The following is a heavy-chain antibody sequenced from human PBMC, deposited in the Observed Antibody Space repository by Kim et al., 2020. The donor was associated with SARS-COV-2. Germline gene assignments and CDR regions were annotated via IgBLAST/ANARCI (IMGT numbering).Heavy chain of an antibody. J-gene: IGHJ6*02. CDR1: GYTFTSYA. V-gene: IGHV1-3*01. D-gene: IGHD1-1*01. Sequence: ASVKVSCKASGYTFTSYAMHWVRQAPGQRLEWMGWINAGNGNTKYSQKFQGRVTITRDTSASTAYMELSSLRSEDTAVYYCARCYNWNDLGNYGGGDYYYYYGMDVWGQGTTVTVSS. CDR2: INAGNGNT. CDR3: ARCYNWNDLGNYGGGDYYYYYGMDV.